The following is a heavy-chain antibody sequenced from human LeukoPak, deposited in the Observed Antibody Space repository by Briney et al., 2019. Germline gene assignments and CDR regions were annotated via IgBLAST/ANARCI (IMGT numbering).Heavy chain of an antibody. CDR3: ARVGNRSIAVAGRPGPFDY. CDR2: INSDGSST. J-gene: IGHJ4*02. D-gene: IGHD6-19*01. CDR1: GFTFSSYW. V-gene: IGHV3-74*01. Sequence: GGSLRLSCAASGFTFSSYWMHWVRQAPGKGLVRVSRINSDGSSTSYADSVKGRFTISRDNAKNTLYLQMNSLRAEDTAVYYCARVGNRSIAVAGRPGPFDYWGQGTLVTVSS.